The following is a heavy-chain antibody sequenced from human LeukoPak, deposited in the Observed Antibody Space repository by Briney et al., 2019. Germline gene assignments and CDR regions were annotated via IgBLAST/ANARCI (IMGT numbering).Heavy chain of an antibody. CDR2: ISSSSSYI. J-gene: IGHJ4*02. V-gene: IGHV3-21*01. D-gene: IGHD6-13*01. CDR3: ARSAAAGTFFDY. Sequence: GGSLRLSCAASGFTFSSYSMNWVRQAPGKGLEWVSSISSSSSYIYYADSVKGRFTISRDNAKNSLYLQMNSLRAEDTAVYYCARSAAAGTFFDYWGQGTLLTVSS. CDR1: GFTFSSYS.